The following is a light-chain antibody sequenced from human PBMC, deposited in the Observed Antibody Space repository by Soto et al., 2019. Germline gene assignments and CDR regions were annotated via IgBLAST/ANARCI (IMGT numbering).Light chain of an antibody. CDR2: GAS. CDR3: QQCNNWPRT. V-gene: IGKV3D-15*01. J-gene: IGKJ1*01. CDR1: QSVSNN. Sequence: PGERATLSCRASQSVSNNYLAWYQQTPGQAPRLLIYGASTRAAGISDRFSGSGSGTEFALTISSLQSQDFAVYYCQQCNNWPRTFGQGTKVDIK.